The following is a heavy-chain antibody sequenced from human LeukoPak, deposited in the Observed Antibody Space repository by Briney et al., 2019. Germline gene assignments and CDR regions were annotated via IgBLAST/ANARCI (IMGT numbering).Heavy chain of an antibody. CDR2: ISSYNGNT. J-gene: IGHJ4*02. CDR3: ASSGYSYGYGY. V-gene: IGHV1-18*01. CDR1: GYTFTTYG. D-gene: IGHD5-18*01. Sequence: ASVKVSCKASGYTFTTYGISWVRQAPGQGLEWMGWISSYNGNTNYAQKLQGRVTMTTDTSTSTAYMELSSLRSEDTAVYYCASSGYSYGYGYWGQGTLVTVSS.